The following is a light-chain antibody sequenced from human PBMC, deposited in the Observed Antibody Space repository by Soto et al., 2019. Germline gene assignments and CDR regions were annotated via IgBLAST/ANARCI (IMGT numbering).Light chain of an antibody. CDR1: QSIANY. CDR3: QQGYSFPHT. Sequence: IQMTQSPSSLSASVGDRVTITCRASQSIANYLNWYQQKPGKAPKLLIYAASTLDSGVPSRFSGSGSGTDFTLTISSLQPQDFGTYYCQQGYSFPHTFGQGTKVDIK. J-gene: IGKJ2*01. CDR2: AAS. V-gene: IGKV1-39*01.